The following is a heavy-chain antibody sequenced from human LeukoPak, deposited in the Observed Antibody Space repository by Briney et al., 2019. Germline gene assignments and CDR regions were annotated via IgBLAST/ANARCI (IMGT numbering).Heavy chain of an antibody. V-gene: IGHV4-61*02. CDR3: AREGGGITWFDP. Sequence: PSQTLSLTCTVSGGSISSGSYYWTWIRQPVGKGLEWIGRISSSGSTNYNPSLKSRVTISLDTSKNQFSLKLNSVTAADTAVYYCAREGGGITWFDPWGQGTLVTVSS. CDR1: GGSISSGSYY. J-gene: IGHJ5*02. CDR2: ISSSGST. D-gene: IGHD1-20*01.